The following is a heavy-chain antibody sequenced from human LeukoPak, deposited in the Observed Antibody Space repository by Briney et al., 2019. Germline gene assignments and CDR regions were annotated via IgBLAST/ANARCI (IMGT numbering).Heavy chain of an antibody. Sequence: PGGSLRLSCAASGFTFSGSAMHWVRQASGRGLEWVGRIRSKANSYATAYAASVKGRFTISRDDSKNTAYLQMNSLKTEDTAVYYCTTRTLVGATRLDCWGRGTLVTVSS. CDR3: TTRTLVGATRLDC. V-gene: IGHV3-73*01. CDR2: IRSKANSYAT. CDR1: GFTFSGSA. D-gene: IGHD1-26*01. J-gene: IGHJ4*02.